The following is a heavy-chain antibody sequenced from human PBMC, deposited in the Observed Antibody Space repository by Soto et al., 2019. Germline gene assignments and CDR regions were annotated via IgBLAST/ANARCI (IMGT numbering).Heavy chain of an antibody. Sequence: SGPTLVNPTETLTLTCTVSGFSLSNARMGVSWIRQPPGKALEWLAHIFSNDEKSYSTSLKSRLTISKDTSKSQVVLTMTNMDPVDTATYYCARSRGGYCSSTSCYGRYYYYYYMDVWGKGTTVPVSS. J-gene: IGHJ6*03. V-gene: IGHV2-26*01. CDR3: ARSRGGYCSSTSCYGRYYYYYYMDV. D-gene: IGHD2-2*01. CDR1: GFSLSNARMG. CDR2: IFSNDEK.